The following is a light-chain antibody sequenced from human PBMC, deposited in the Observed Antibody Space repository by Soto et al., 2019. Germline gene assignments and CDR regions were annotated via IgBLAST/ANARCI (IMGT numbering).Light chain of an antibody. CDR2: DND. Sequence: QSVLTQPPSVSAAPGQKVTISCSGGSSNFGNNYVSWYQQLPGTAPKLLIYDNDKRPSGIPDRFSGSKSGTSATLGITGLQTGDEADYYCGTWDNSLGDGHVVFGGGTKLTVL. J-gene: IGLJ2*01. CDR3: GTWDNSLGDGHVV. CDR1: SSNFGNNY. V-gene: IGLV1-51*01.